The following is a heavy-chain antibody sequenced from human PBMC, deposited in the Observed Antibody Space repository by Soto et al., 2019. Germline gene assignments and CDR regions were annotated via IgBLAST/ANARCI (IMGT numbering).Heavy chain of an antibody. J-gene: IGHJ6*02. CDR2: MNPNSGGT. CDR1: GDTLRSYD. V-gene: IGHV1-8*02. CDR3: PSVYWFWELGKFDYALDV. D-gene: IGHD3-10*01. Sequence: QAQLVQSGAEVKKPGASVKVSCKASGDTLRSYDVNWVRQAAGHGLEWMGWMNPNSGGTDYGHQFRDRVTTTSNTSISTAYLDLSSLRSEDTAVYYCPSVYWFWELGKFDYALDVWGQGTTVTVSS.